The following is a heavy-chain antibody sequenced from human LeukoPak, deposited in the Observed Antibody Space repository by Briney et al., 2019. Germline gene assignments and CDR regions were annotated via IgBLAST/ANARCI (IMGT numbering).Heavy chain of an antibody. D-gene: IGHD1-26*01. J-gene: IGHJ4*02. V-gene: IGHV3-72*01. Sequence: PGGSLRLSCAASGFTSSDHYIDWVRQAPGKGLEWVGRTRNKANSYTTEYAPSVKGRFTISRDDLKNSLFLQMNSLMTEDTAVYHCARARRGSYPSSDYWGQGTLVTVSS. CDR1: GFTSSDHY. CDR2: TRNKANSYTT. CDR3: ARARRGSYPSSDY.